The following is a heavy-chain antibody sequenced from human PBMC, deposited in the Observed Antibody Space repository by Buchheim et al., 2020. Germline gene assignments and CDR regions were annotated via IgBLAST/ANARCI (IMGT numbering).Heavy chain of an antibody. V-gene: IGHV1-3*01. CDR2: INGGNGNT. D-gene: IGHD6-13*01. J-gene: IGHJ5*02. CDR3: ARDRYPGAAAGVFFDP. Sequence: QVQLVQSGAEVKKPGASVKVSCKTSGYTFSLYALHWVRQAPGQRLEWLGWINGGNGNTKYSQNLQGRVTISRDTSASTAYMELSSLRSEDTAVYYCARDRYPGAAAGVFFDPWGQGTL. CDR1: GYTFSLYA.